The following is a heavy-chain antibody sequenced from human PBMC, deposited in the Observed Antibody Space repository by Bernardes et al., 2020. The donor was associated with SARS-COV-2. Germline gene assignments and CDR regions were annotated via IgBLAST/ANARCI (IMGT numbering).Heavy chain of an antibody. D-gene: IGHD3-10*01. CDR3: ARGRRWFGDQWRNYYYYYGMDV. CDR2: IWYDGSNK. CDR1: GFTFSSYG. Sequence: GGSLRLSCAASGFTFSSYGMHWVRQAPGKGLEWVAVIWYDGSNKYYADSVKGRFTISRDNSKNTLYLQMNSLRAEDTAVYYCARGRRWFGDQWRNYYYYYGMDVWGQGTTVTVSS. J-gene: IGHJ6*02. V-gene: IGHV3-33*01.